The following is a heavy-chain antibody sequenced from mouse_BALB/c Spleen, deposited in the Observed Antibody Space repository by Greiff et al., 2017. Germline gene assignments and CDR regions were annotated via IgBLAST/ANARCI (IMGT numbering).Heavy chain of an antibody. CDR1: GYSITSDYA. CDR3: ARGYDGFFHAMDY. J-gene: IGHJ4*01. D-gene: IGHD2-14*01. Sequence: EVKLQESGPGLVKPSQSLSLTCTVTGYSITSDYAWNWIRQFPGNKLEWMGYISYSGSTSYNPSLKSRISITRDTSKNQFFLQLNSVTTEDTATYYCARGYDGFFHAMDYWGQGTSVTVSS. V-gene: IGHV3-2*02. CDR2: ISYSGST.